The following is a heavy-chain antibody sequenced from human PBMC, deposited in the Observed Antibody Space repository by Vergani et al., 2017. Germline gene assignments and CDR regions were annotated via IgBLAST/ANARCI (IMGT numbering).Heavy chain of an antibody. V-gene: IGHV5-51*01. J-gene: IGHJ6*02. Sequence: EVQLVQSGAEVKKPGESLKISCKGSRYSFTSYWIGWVRQMPGKGLEWMGFIYPGDSDTRYSPSFQGQVTISADKSISTAYLQWSSLKASDTAMYYCARHRGWGLVVVAATPWYYYYGMDVWGQGTTVTVSS. D-gene: IGHD2-15*01. CDR1: RYSFTSYW. CDR2: IYPGDSDT. CDR3: ARHRGWGLVVVAATPWYYYYGMDV.